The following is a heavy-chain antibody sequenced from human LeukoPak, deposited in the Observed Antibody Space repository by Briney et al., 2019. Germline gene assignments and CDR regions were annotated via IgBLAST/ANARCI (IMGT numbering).Heavy chain of an antibody. CDR1: GFTFSYYW. CDR2: ISGSGGST. D-gene: IGHD3-9*01. V-gene: IGHV3-23*01. CDR3: AKDLGYFDWLLPSLGY. J-gene: IGHJ4*02. Sequence: GGSLRLSCAASGFTFSYYWMSWVRQAPGKGLEWVSAISGSGGSTYYADSVKGRFTISRDNSKNTLYLQMNSLRAEDTAVYYCAKDLGYFDWLLPSLGYWGQGTLVTVSS.